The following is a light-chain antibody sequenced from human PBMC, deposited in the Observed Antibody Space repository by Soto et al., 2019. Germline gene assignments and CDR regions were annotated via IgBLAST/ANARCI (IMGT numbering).Light chain of an antibody. CDR1: QGIGSY. Sequence: AIRMTQSPSSFSASTGDRVTITCRASQGIGSYLAWYQQKRGKAPNLLIHTASTLQSGIPSRFSGSGSGTEFTLTIIGLQADAFENYYCQHSWTFGQGTKVDNK. V-gene: IGKV1-8*01. CDR2: TAS. CDR3: QHSWT. J-gene: IGKJ1*01.